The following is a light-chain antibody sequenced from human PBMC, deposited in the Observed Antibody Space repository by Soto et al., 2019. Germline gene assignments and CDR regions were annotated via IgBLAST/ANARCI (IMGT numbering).Light chain of an antibody. CDR1: SSDVGGYIY. CDR2: EVS. V-gene: IGLV2-18*01. J-gene: IGLJ1*01. CDR3: SLYTSTSTFV. Sequence: SVLTQPPSASGSLGQSVTISCTGTSSDVGGYIYVSWYQQHPGKAPKLMIFEVSNRPSGVPDRFSGSRSANTASLTISGLQTEDEADYYCSLYTSTSTFVFGPGTKVTVL.